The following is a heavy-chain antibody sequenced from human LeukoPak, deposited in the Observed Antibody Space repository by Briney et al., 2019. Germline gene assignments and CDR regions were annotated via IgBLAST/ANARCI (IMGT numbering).Heavy chain of an antibody. CDR1: GGSISSYY. J-gene: IGHJ4*02. CDR2: IYYSGST. CDR3: ARDTHPTPVAAAGTI. D-gene: IGHD6-13*01. V-gene: IGHV4-59*01. Sequence: PSETLSLTCTVSGGSISSYYWSWIRQPPGKGLEWIGYIYYSGSTNYNPSLKSRVTISVDTSKNQFSLKLSSVTAADTAAYYCARDTHPTPVAAAGTIWGQGTLVTVSS.